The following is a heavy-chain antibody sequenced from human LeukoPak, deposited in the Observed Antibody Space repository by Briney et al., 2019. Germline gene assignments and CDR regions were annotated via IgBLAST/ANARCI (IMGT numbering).Heavy chain of an antibody. CDR3: ARGYCSGGSCYRPPDY. CDR1: GFTFSSYW. J-gene: IGHJ4*02. Sequence: PGGSLRLSCAASGFTFSSYWMSWVRQAPGKGLEWVANIKQDGSEKYYVDSVKGRFTISRDNAKNSLYLQMNSLRAEDTAVYYCARGYCSGGSCYRPPDYWGQGTLVTVSS. V-gene: IGHV3-7*01. D-gene: IGHD2-15*01. CDR2: IKQDGSEK.